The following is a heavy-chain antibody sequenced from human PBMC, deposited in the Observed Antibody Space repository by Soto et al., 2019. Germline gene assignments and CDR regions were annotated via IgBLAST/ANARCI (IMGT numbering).Heavy chain of an antibody. CDR1: GYTFTHLG. J-gene: IGHJ4*02. CDR3: ARVSPQYRSSSFDY. Sequence: QVQLVQSGTEVKEPGASVKVSCKASGYTFTHLGINWVRQAPGQGLEWLGWIDTFNGDTNYAPKLLGRVTLTADTSTSTAYMELRSLRSDDTAVFYCARVSPQYRSSSFDYWGQGTLVTV. V-gene: IGHV1-18*04. D-gene: IGHD6-6*01. CDR2: IDTFNGDT.